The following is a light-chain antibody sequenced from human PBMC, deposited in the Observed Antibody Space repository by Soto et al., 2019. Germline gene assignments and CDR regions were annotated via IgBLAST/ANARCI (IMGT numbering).Light chain of an antibody. CDR3: QQHGSSPPWT. J-gene: IGKJ1*01. CDR2: GAS. Sequence: EIVLTQSPGTLSLSPGERATLSCRASQSVGSSYLAWYQQKPGQAPTLLIYGASSRATGIPDRFSGSGSGTAFTLTINRLEPEDSAVYYCQQHGSSPPWTFGQGTKVEIK. CDR1: QSVGSSY. V-gene: IGKV3-20*01.